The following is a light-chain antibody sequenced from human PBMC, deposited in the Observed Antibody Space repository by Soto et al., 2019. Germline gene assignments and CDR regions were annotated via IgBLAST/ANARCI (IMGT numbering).Light chain of an antibody. CDR1: SSDFGGYTY. CDR2: DVS. CDR3: SSYATSSTLDVV. J-gene: IGLJ2*01. V-gene: IGLV2-14*01. Sequence: QSVLTQPASVSGSPGQSITISCTGTSSDFGGYTYVSWYQQHPGKAPKLIIYDVSNRPSGVSYRFSGSESGNTASLTISGLQAGDEADYYCSSYATSSTLDVVFGGGTKVTVL.